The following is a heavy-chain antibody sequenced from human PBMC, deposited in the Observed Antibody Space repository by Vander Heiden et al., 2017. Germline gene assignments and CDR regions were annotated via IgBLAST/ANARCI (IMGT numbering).Heavy chain of an antibody. D-gene: IGHD3-22*01. CDR2: KSSDGSET. Sequence: VHLLASGGGVVQPGRSLSRPSAACGFICRGDVLRSVRQGPGKGLEWVALKSSDGSETYYADSVKGRFTISRDNFKNTLYLEMNSLRVEDTAVYYCAKDYYPHMTFIVVVTNSLDYWGQGTLLTVSS. J-gene: IGHJ4*02. CDR3: AKDYYPHMTFIVVVTNSLDY. CDR1: GFICRGDV. V-gene: IGHV3-30*18.